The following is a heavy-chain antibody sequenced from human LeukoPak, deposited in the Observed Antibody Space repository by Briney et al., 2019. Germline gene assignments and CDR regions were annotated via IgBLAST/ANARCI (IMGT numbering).Heavy chain of an antibody. J-gene: IGHJ4*02. CDR1: GGSFSGYY. Sequence: SETLSLTCAVYGGSFSGYYWSWIRQPPGKGLEWIGEINHSGSINYNPSLKSRVTISVDTSKNQFSLKMSSVTAADTAVYYCARVGLSFGEIDYWGQGTLVTVSS. D-gene: IGHD3-10*01. V-gene: IGHV4-34*01. CDR3: ARVGLSFGEIDY. CDR2: INHSGSI.